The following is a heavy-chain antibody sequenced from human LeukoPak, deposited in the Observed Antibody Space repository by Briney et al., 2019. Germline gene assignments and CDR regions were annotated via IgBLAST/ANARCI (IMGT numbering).Heavy chain of an antibody. Sequence: ASVKVSCKASGYTFTGYYMHWVRQAPGQGLEWMGIINPTGGSTNYPQKFQGRVTMTRDTSTSTVYMELSSLRSEDTAVYYCARDWGSTGDYWGQGTPVTVFS. J-gene: IGHJ4*02. D-gene: IGHD2-8*02. CDR2: INPTGGST. CDR3: ARDWGSTGDY. V-gene: IGHV1-46*01. CDR1: GYTFTGYY.